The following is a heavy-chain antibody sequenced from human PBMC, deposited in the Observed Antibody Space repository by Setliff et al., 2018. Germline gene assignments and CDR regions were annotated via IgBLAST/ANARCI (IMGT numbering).Heavy chain of an antibody. Sequence: SETLSLTCTVSGGSMIGGHYYWSWIRQLPGKGLEWIAYIYYSGNTNYNPSLKSRVTISVDTSKNQFSLKLSSVTAADTAVYFCARGYYNFLSGYYTPYYFDYWGQGTLVTVSS. CDR3: ARGYYNFLSGYYTPYYFDY. V-gene: IGHV4-61*01. CDR2: IYYSGNT. D-gene: IGHD3-3*01. J-gene: IGHJ4*02. CDR1: GGSMIGGHYY.